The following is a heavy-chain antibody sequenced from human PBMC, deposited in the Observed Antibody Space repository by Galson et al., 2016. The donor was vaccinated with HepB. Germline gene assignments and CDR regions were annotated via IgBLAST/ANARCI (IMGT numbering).Heavy chain of an antibody. CDR1: GYLFSTYF. CDR2: FNPSRGST. D-gene: IGHD6-25*01. J-gene: IGHJ4*02. Sequence: SCKASGYLFSTYFIHWVRQAPGQGLEWMGLFNPSRGSTTYAQKLQGRVTMSGDTSTGTFYMELSSLTSEDTAMYYCARSSAGGSEAFLDYWGQGTLVTVSS. V-gene: IGHV1-46*04. CDR3: ARSSAGGSEAFLDY.